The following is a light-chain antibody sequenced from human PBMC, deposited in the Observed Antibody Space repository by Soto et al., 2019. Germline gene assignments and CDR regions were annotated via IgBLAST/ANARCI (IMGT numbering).Light chain of an antibody. CDR2: EVS. J-gene: IGLJ1*01. CDR1: SSDVGNYKY. V-gene: IGLV2-14*01. Sequence: QSALTQPASVSGAPGQSITNSCTETSSDVGNYKYVSWYQQHPGKAPKLMIYEVSNRPSGVSNRFSGSKSGNTASLTISGLQAEDETDYYCFSYTSSGTYVFGTGTKVTVL. CDR3: FSYTSSGTYV.